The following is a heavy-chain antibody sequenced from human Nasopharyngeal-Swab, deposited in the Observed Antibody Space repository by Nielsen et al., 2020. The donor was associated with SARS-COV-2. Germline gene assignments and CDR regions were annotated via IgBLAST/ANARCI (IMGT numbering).Heavy chain of an antibody. D-gene: IGHD2-2*01. Sequence: GESLKISCKGSGYSFTSYWIGWVRQMPGKGLEWMGIIYHGDSDTRYSPSFQGQVTISADKSISTAYLQWSSLKASDTAMYYCARRYPPAGNLLDIWGQGTMVTVSS. CDR1: GYSFTSYW. CDR2: IYHGDSDT. V-gene: IGHV5-51*01. J-gene: IGHJ3*02. CDR3: ARRYPPAGNLLDI.